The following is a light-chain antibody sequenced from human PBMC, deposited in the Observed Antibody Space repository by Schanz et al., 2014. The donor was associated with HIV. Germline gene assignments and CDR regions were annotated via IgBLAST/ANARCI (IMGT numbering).Light chain of an antibody. J-gene: IGLJ3*02. CDR3: AAWDDSLRGV. CDR2: KNN. V-gene: IGLV1-47*01. CDR1: GSNIGSNF. Sequence: QSVLAQPPSASGTPGQRVVISCSGSGSNIGSNFVYWFQQFPGTAPRLLIYKNNQRPSGVPDRFSGSKSGTSASLAISGLRSDDEADYYCAAWDDSLRGVFGGGTKVTVL.